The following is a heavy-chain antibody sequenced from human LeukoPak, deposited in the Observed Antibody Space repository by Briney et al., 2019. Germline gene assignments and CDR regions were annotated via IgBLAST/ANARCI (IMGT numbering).Heavy chain of an antibody. CDR3: ASYEQSVSNWYFDL. Sequence: GGSLRLSCAASGFTFSNYAMSWVRQAPGKGLEWVAIIWYDGSNKYYADSVKGRFTISRDNSKNTLYLQMNSLRAEDTAVYYCASYEQSVSNWYFDLWGRGTLVTVSP. D-gene: IGHD3-16*01. V-gene: IGHV3-33*08. J-gene: IGHJ2*01. CDR2: IWYDGSNK. CDR1: GFTFSNYA.